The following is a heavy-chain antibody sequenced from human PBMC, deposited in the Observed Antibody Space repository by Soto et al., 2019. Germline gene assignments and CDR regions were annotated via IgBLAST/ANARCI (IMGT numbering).Heavy chain of an antibody. V-gene: IGHV3-64D*06. D-gene: IGHD3-10*01. J-gene: IGHJ4*02. CDR3: VGEWQGREPYFDY. CDR1: GFPFSTYS. CDR2: ISSNGGGT. Sequence: PGGSLRLSCSASGFPFSTYSMHWVRQAPGKGLEYVSAISSNGGGTFYADSVKGRFTISRDNSKNTLYLQLSSLRADDTAVYYCVGEWQGREPYFDYWGQGTLVTVSS.